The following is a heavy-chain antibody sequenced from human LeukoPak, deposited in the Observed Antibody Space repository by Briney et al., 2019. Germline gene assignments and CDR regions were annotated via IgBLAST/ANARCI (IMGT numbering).Heavy chain of an antibody. CDR3: ARGTHGYYDSSGYYLLRNDAFDI. CDR1: GYTFTSYA. D-gene: IGHD3-22*01. V-gene: IGHV7-4-1*02. CDR2: INTNTGNP. Sequence: WASVKVSCKASGYTFTSYAMNWVRQAPGQGLEWMGWINTNTGNPTYAQGFTGRFVFSLDTSVSTAYLQISSLKAEDTAVYYCARGTHGYYDSSGYYLLRNDAFDIWGQGTMVTVSS. J-gene: IGHJ3*02.